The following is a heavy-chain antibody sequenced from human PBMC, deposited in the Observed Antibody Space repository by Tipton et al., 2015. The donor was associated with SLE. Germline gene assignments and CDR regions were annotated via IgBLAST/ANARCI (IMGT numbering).Heavy chain of an antibody. J-gene: IGHJ6*02. CDR3: AWGGNGMDV. CDR2: IYYSGST. CDR1: GGSISSHY. V-gene: IGHV4-59*04. Sequence: TLSLTCTVSGGSISSHYWSWIRQPPGKGLEWIGSIYYSGSTYYNPSLKSRVTISVDTSKNQFSLKLSSVTAADTAVYYCAWGGNGMDVWGQGTTVTVSS. D-gene: IGHD3-16*01.